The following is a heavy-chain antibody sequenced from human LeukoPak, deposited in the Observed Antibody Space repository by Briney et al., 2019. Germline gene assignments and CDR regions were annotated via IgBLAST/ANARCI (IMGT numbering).Heavy chain of an antibody. CDR3: VKDRCDGTTCPEV. V-gene: IGHV3-23*01. Sequence: GGSLRLSCAASGFTFTTYAMSWVRQAPGEGLEWVSGISNSGDSTYYSDSLKGRFTISRDNSKNTLHLQMSNLRADDTALYYCVKDRCDGTTCPEVWGQRTLVTVSS. CDR2: ISNSGDST. CDR1: GFTFTTYA. D-gene: IGHD2-2*01. J-gene: IGHJ4*02.